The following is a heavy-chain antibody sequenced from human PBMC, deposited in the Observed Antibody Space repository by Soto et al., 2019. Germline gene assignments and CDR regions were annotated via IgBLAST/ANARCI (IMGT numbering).Heavy chain of an antibody. Sequence: QVQLQESGPGLVKPSETLSLTCTVSGGSISSYYWSWIRQPPGKGLEWIGYIYYSGSTSYNPSLKSRVTISVDPSKNQFSLKLSSVTAADTAVYYCARDWGCQGGGDCYNAFDIWGQGTMVTVSS. CDR2: IYYSGST. V-gene: IGHV4-59*01. J-gene: IGHJ3*02. D-gene: IGHD2-21*01. CDR3: ARDWGCQGGGDCYNAFDI. CDR1: GGSISSYY.